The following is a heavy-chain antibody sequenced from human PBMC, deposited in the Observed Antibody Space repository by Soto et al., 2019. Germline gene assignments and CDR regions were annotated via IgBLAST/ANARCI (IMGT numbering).Heavy chain of an antibody. CDR2: IYYSGST. CDR3: ARTGYSSITQDYYFDY. CDR1: GGSISSGDYY. J-gene: IGHJ4*02. Sequence: PSETLSLTCTVSGGSISSGDYYWSWIRQPPGKGLEWIGYIYYSGSTYYNPSLKSRVTISVDTSKNQFSLKLSSVTAADTAVYYCARTGYSSITQDYYFDYWGQGTLVTVSS. D-gene: IGHD6-13*01. V-gene: IGHV4-30-4*01.